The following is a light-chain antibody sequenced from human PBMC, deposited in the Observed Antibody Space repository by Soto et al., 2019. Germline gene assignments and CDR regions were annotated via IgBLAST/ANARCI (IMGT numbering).Light chain of an antibody. CDR1: QSVSSN. CDR3: QQYNNWPLA. CDR2: GAS. Sequence: EIVMTQSPATLSVSPGERATLSCRASQSVSSNLAWYQQKPGQAPRLLLYGASNRATGIPARFSGSGSGTEFTLTISSLQSEDFAVYYCQQYNNWPLAFGPGTKVDIK. V-gene: IGKV3-15*01. J-gene: IGKJ3*01.